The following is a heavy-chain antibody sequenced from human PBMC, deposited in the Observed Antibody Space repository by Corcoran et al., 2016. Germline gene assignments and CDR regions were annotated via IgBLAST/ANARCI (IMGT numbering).Heavy chain of an antibody. CDR2: MNPNSGNT. CDR3: ARGPRHTPDYYDSSGHLPDY. Sequence: QVQLVQSGAEVKKPGASVKVSCKASGYTFTSYDINWVRQATGQGLEWMGWMNPNSGNTGYAQKFQGRVTMTRNTSISTAYMELSSLRSEDTAVYYWARGPRHTPDYYDSSGHLPDYWGQGTLVTVSS. D-gene: IGHD3-22*01. V-gene: IGHV1-8*01. CDR1: GYTFTSYD. J-gene: IGHJ4*02.